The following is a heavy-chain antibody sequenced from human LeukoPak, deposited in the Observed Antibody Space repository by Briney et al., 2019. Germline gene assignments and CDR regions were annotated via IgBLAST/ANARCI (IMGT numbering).Heavy chain of an antibody. J-gene: IGHJ4*02. CDR3: ARAEYFDWLFGHFDY. CDR2: IIPILGIA. V-gene: IGHV1-69*04. Sequence: RGSSVKVSCKASGGTFSSYAISWVRQAPGQGLEWMGRIIPILGIANYAQKFQGRVTITADKSTSTAYMELSSLRAEDTAVYYCARAEYFDWLFGHFDYWGQGTLVTVSS. CDR1: GGTFSSYA. D-gene: IGHD3-9*01.